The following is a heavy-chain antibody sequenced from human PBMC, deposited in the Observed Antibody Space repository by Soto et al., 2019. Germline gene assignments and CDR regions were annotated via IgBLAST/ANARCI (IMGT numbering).Heavy chain of an antibody. V-gene: IGHV3-23*01. Sequence: VSLRLSCAASGFTFSNYAMTWVRQAPGKGLEWVSVISNSGGSTNYADSVKGRFTISRDNSKNTLYLQMNSLRAEDTAVYYCAKDHYDTSGYYSVYWGQGTLVTVSS. CDR2: ISNSGGST. CDR3: AKDHYDTSGYYSVY. CDR1: GFTFSNYA. J-gene: IGHJ4*02. D-gene: IGHD3-22*01.